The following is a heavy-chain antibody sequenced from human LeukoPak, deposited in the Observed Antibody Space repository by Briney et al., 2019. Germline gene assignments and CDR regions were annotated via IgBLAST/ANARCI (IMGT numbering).Heavy chain of an antibody. CDR3: ARVRSIWLRFANWFDP. CDR2: INPNSGGT. CDR1: GYTFTGYY. J-gene: IGHJ5*02. V-gene: IGHV1-2*02. Sequence: ASVKVSCKASGYTFTGYYMHWVRQAPGQGLEWMGWINPNSGGTNYAQKFQGRVTMTRDTSISTAYMELSSLRSEDTAVYYCARVRSIWLRFANWFDPWGQGTLVTVSS. D-gene: IGHD3-3*01.